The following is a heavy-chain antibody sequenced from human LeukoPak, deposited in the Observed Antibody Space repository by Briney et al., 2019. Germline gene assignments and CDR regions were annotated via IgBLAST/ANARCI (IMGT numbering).Heavy chain of an antibody. CDR1: GGSISSYY. V-gene: IGHV4-59*01. J-gene: IGHJ4*02. Sequence: SETLSLTCTASGGSISSYYWSWIRQPPGKGLEWIGYIYYSGSTNYNPSPKSRVTISVDTSKNQFSLKLSSVTAADTAVYYCARDKKGASCYDYWGQGTLVTVSS. CDR3: ARDKKGASCYDY. CDR2: IYYSGST. D-gene: IGHD2-2*01.